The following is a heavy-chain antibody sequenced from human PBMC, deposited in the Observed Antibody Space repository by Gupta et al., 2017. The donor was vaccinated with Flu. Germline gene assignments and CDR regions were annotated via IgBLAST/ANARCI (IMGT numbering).Heavy chain of an antibody. J-gene: IGHJ6*02. Sequence: VRQAPGKGLEWVAVISYDGSNKYYADSVKGRFTISRDNSKNTLYLQMNSLRAEDTAVYYCAKDGGEGTTVTIYYYYGMDVWGQGTTVTVSS. D-gene: IGHD4-17*01. CDR3: AKDGGEGTTVTIYYYYGMDV. V-gene: IGHV3-30*18. CDR2: ISYDGSNK.